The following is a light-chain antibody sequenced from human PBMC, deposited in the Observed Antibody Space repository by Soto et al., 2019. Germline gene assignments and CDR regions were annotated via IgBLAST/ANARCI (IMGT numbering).Light chain of an antibody. Sequence: DIQMTQSPSTLSASVGDRVTITCRASQTINSWLAWYQQKPGKAPKLLIYKASTLESGVPSRFRGSGSGTEFTLTITSLQPDDFATYYCQQYDSLWTFGQGTKVEIK. CDR2: KAS. CDR3: QQYDSLWT. V-gene: IGKV1-5*03. CDR1: QTINSW. J-gene: IGKJ1*01.